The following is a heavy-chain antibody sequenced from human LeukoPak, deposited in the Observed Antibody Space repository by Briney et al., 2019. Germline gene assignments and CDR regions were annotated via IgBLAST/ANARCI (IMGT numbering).Heavy chain of an antibody. V-gene: IGHV3-7*01. Sequence: PGGSLRLSCAASGFTFSNYWMTWVRQAPGKGLEWVANIKRDGSEKYYVDSVKGRFTISRDNAKNSLYLQMNSLRAEDTAVYYCAEGIQVGHWGQGTLVTVSS. J-gene: IGHJ5*02. CDR1: GFTFSNYW. CDR3: AEGIQVGH. CDR2: IKRDGSEK. D-gene: IGHD5-18*01.